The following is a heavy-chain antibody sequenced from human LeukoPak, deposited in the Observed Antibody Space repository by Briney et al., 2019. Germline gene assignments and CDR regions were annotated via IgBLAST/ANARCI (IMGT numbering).Heavy chain of an antibody. D-gene: IGHD2-21*02. CDR1: GFTFSSYT. CDR3: AKDTCGADCYSHYDH. Sequence: GASLRLSCAASGFTFSSYTLSWVRQAPGKGLEWISAIRGSGTSTYYAASVKVRFTISRDNSRNTLYLQMNSLRAEDTAVYYCAKDTCGADCYSHYDHWGQGTLVTVSS. J-gene: IGHJ4*02. CDR2: IRGSGTST. V-gene: IGHV3-23*01.